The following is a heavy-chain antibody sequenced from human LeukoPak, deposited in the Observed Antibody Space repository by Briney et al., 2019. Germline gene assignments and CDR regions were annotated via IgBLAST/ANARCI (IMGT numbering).Heavy chain of an antibody. CDR3: ARGVDTAPTPNWFDP. J-gene: IGHJ5*02. Sequence: NPSETLSLTCTVSGGSISSGSYYWSWIRQPAGKGREWIGRIYTSGSTNYNPSLKSRVTISVDTSKNQFSLKLSSVTAADTAVYYCARGVDTAPTPNWFDPWGQGTLVTVSS. D-gene: IGHD5-18*01. CDR1: GGSISSGSYY. V-gene: IGHV4-61*02. CDR2: IYTSGST.